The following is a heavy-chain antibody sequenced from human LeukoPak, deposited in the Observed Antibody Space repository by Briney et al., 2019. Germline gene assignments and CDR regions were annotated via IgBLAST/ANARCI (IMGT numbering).Heavy chain of an antibody. CDR1: GYTFTSYG. D-gene: IGHD3-9*01. Sequence: ASVKVSCKASGYTFTSYGISWVRQAPGQGLEWMGWISAYNGNTNYAQKLQGRVTMTRNTSISTAYMELSSLRSEDTAVYYCARAPSYYDILTGYYIVGTFDYWGQGTLVTVSS. CDR2: ISAYNGNT. V-gene: IGHV1-18*01. J-gene: IGHJ4*02. CDR3: ARAPSYYDILTGYYIVGTFDY.